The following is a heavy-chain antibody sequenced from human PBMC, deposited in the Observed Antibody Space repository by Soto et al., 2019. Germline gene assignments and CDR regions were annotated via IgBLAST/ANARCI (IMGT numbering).Heavy chain of an antibody. Sequence: GGSLRLSCAASGFAFRDFAMHWVRQTPGKGLEWVSGITWNGVAMGYGDSVRGRFTISRDDAKNSLYLQMNSLRPEDTALYYCAKVPLKPQVFDYWGQGTTVTVSS. J-gene: IGHJ4*02. V-gene: IGHV3-9*01. CDR2: ITWNGVAM. CDR1: GFAFRDFA. CDR3: AKVPLKPQVFDY.